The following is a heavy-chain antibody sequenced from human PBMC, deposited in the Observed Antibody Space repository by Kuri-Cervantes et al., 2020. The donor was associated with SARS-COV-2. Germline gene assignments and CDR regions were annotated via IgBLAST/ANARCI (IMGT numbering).Heavy chain of an antibody. J-gene: IGHJ4*02. Sequence: GESLKISCAASGFTFSSYAMSWVRQAPGKGLEWVSAIGGSGGSTYYADSVKGRFTISRDNSKNTLYLQMNSLRAEDTAVYYCAKDMRGTRTYFDYWGQGTLVTVSS. CDR3: AKDMRGTRTYFDY. D-gene: IGHD1-7*01. CDR1: GFTFSSYA. V-gene: IGHV3-23*01. CDR2: IGGSGGST.